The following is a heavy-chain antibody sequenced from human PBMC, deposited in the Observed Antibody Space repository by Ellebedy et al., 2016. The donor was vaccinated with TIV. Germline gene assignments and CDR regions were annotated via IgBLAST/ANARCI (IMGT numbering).Heavy chain of an antibody. Sequence: GGSLRLSXAASGFTFSSYWMSWVRQAPGKGLEWVATIKQDGSEKYYVDSVKGRFTTSRDNAKNSLYLQMNSLRAEDTAVYYCARELLSIAVAGALNYWGQGTLVTVSS. CDR1: GFTFSSYW. CDR3: ARELLSIAVAGALNY. J-gene: IGHJ4*02. CDR2: IKQDGSEK. D-gene: IGHD6-19*01. V-gene: IGHV3-7*01.